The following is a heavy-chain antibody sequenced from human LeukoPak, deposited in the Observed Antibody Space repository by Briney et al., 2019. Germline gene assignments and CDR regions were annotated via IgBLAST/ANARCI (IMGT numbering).Heavy chain of an antibody. V-gene: IGHV1-2*02. D-gene: IGHD1-26*01. J-gene: IGHJ2*01. CDR3: ARVGGSYYWYFDL. Sequence: ASVKVSCKASGYTFTGYYMHWVRQAPGQGLEWMGWINPNSGGTNYAQKFQGRVTMTGDTSISTAYMELSRLRSDDTAVYYCARVGGSYYWYFDLWGRGTLVTVSS. CDR1: GYTFTGYY. CDR2: INPNSGGT.